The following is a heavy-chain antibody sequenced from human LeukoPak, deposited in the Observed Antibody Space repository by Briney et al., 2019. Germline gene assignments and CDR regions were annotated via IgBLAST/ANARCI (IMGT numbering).Heavy chain of an antibody. Sequence: PGGSLRLSCAASGFTFSSYAMSWVRQAPGKGLEWVSAISGSGGSTYYADSVKGRFTISRDNSKNTLYLEVNSLRAEDTAVYYCATAFYFDSSGPYWYFDLWGRGTLVTVSS. J-gene: IGHJ2*01. D-gene: IGHD3-22*01. CDR3: ATAFYFDSSGPYWYFDL. CDR2: ISGSGGST. CDR1: GFTFSSYA. V-gene: IGHV3-23*01.